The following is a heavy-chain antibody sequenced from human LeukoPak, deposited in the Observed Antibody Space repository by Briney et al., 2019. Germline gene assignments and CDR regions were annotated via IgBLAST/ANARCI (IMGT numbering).Heavy chain of an antibody. CDR1: GFTFSNYA. CDR2: FSGSGGST. J-gene: IGHJ4*02. CDR3: ARDDTGYSSGWSKDFDY. D-gene: IGHD6-19*01. V-gene: IGHV3-23*01. Sequence: PGGSLRLSCAASGFTFSNYAMSWVRQAPGKGLEGVSAFSGSGGSTYYADSVKGRFTISRDNSKNTLYLQMNSLRAEDTAVYYCARDDTGYSSGWSKDFDYWGQGTLVTVSS.